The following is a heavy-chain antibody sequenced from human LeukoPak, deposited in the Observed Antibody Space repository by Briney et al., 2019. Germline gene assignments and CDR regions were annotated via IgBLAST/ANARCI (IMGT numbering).Heavy chain of an antibody. CDR3: ARERFGEYFDY. CDR2: IYYSGST. CDR1: GGSISSYY. V-gene: IGHV4-59*01. D-gene: IGHD3-10*01. Sequence: PSETLSLTCTVSGGSISSYYWSWIRQPPGKGLEWIGYIYYSGSTNYNPSLKGRVTISVDTSKNQFSLKLSSVTAADTAVYYYARERFGEYFDYWGQGTLVAVSS. J-gene: IGHJ4*02.